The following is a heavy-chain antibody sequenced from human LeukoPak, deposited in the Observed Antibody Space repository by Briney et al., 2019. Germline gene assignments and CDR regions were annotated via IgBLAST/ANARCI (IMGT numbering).Heavy chain of an antibody. CDR2: IRYDGSNK. V-gene: IGHV3-30*02. D-gene: IGHD1-26*01. J-gene: IGHJ4*02. CDR3: ARGSGSHYIY. CDR1: GFTFSSYG. Sequence: GGSLRLSCAASGFTFSSYGMHWVRQAPGKGLDWVAFIRYDGSNKYYADSVRGRFTISRDNSKNTLYLQMNSLRAEDTAVYYCARGSGSHYIYWGQGTLVTVSS.